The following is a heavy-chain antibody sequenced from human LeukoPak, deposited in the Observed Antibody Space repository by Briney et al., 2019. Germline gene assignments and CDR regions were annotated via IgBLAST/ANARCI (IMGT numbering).Heavy chain of an antibody. V-gene: IGHV3-21*01. CDR3: AGVGPWVNPDYYYMDV. D-gene: IGHD1-14*01. CDR2: ISSSSSYI. Sequence: PGGSLRLSCAASGFTFSSYSMNWVRQALGKGLERVSSISSSSSYIYYADSVKGRFTISRDNAKNSLYLQINSLGAEDTAVYYCAGVGPWVNPDYYYMDVWGKGTTVTVSS. CDR1: GFTFSSYS. J-gene: IGHJ6*03.